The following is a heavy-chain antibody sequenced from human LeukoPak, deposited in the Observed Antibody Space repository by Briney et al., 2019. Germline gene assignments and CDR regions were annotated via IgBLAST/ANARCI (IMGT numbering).Heavy chain of an antibody. D-gene: IGHD2-2*01. V-gene: IGHV3-48*01. J-gene: IGHJ4*02. CDR2: ITSSSSPT. Sequence: PGGSLRLSCAASGFTFSYYSMNWVRQAPGKGLEWVSYITSSSSPTFYADSVKGRFTISRDNAKNSLFLQMNSLRAEDTAVYYCARGEPQHCSSSRCYYDYWGPGTLVPVSS. CDR1: GFTFSYYS. CDR3: ARGEPQHCSSSRCYYDY.